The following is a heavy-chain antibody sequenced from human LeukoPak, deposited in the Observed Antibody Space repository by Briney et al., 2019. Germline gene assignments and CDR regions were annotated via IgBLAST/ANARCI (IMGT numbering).Heavy chain of an antibody. V-gene: IGHV4-59*01. CDR2: ISNRGNI. Sequence: SETLSLTCTVSGASISRYSWAWIRQSPGKGLEWIGDISNRGNIKSSPYLTTGITISVDTSKSQFSLKLSSVSTADTGVYFCARISSTVIRGIITDYDYDRGGHYRYYDYWSQGTLVTVSS. CDR1: GASISRYS. CDR3: ARISSTVIRGIITDYDYDRGGHYRYYDY. D-gene: IGHD3-22*01. J-gene: IGHJ4*02.